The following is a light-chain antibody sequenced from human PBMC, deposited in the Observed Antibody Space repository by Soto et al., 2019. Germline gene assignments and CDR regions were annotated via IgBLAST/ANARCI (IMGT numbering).Light chain of an antibody. CDR2: GAS. CDR1: RTVIRNN. Sequence: TQSPDTLSLSPGERATLSCRASRTVIRNNLAWHQQKPGQTPRLLVYGASNRATGIPDRFSGSGSGTDFTLTISRMEPEDFAVYCCQQYGSSPRTFGQGTKVDIK. V-gene: IGKV3-20*01. CDR3: QQYGSSPRT. J-gene: IGKJ1*01.